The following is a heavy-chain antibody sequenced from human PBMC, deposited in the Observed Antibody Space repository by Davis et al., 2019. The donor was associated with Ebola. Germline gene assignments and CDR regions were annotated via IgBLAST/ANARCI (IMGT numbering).Heavy chain of an antibody. V-gene: IGHV4-34*01. Sequence: PSETLSLTCAVYGGSFSGYYWSWIRQPPGKGLEWIGEINHSGSTNYNPSLKSRVTISVDTSKNQFSLKLSSVTAADTAVYYCSVRFAKPYYYYYMDVWGKGTTVTVSS. CDR2: INHSGST. D-gene: IGHD3-10*01. CDR1: GGSFSGYY. J-gene: IGHJ6*03. CDR3: SVRFAKPYYYYYMDV.